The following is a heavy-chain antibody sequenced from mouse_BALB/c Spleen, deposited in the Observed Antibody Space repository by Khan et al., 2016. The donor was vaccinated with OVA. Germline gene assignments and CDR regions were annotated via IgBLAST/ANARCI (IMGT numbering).Heavy chain of an antibody. J-gene: IGHJ3*01. CDR3: LRSLYYYGSAYEGFAY. Sequence: MQLQQSGPELVKPGASVKMSCKASGYTFPSYVMHWVKQKPGQGLEWIGYISPNSDGSKYNEKFKGKATLTSDKSSSTAYMELSSLTSGDSAVYYCLRSLYYYGSAYEGFAYWGQGTLVTVSA. D-gene: IGHD1-1*01. V-gene: IGHV1S136*01. CDR1: GYTFPSYV. CDR2: ISPNSDGS.